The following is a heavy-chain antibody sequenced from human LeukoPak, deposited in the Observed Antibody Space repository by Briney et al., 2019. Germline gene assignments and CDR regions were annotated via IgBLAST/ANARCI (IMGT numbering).Heavy chain of an antibody. V-gene: IGHV3-23*01. J-gene: IGHJ2*01. Sequence: GGSLRLSCAASGFTFSSYAMSWVPQAPGKGLEWVSGISGSGGSTYYAASVKGRFTISRDNSKNTLYLQMNSLRAEDTAIYSCAKRTRIAAAVGYFDLWGRGTLVTVSS. CDR2: ISGSGGST. CDR1: GFTFSSYA. D-gene: IGHD6-13*01. CDR3: AKRTRIAAAVGYFDL.